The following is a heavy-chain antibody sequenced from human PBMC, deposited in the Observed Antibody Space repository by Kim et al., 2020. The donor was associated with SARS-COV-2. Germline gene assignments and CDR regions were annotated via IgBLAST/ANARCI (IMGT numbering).Heavy chain of an antibody. J-gene: IGHJ4*02. CDR3: ARAYEEYSSSHDFDY. D-gene: IGHD6-6*01. Sequence: DSVEGRFTISRDNSKNTLYLQMNSLRAEDTAVYYCARAYEEYSSSHDFDYWGQGTLVTVSS. V-gene: IGHV3-30*01.